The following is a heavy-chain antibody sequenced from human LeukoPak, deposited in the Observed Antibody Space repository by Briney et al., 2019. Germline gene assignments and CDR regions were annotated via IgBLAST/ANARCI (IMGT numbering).Heavy chain of an antibody. Sequence: ASVKVSCKASGYTFTGYYMHWVRQAPGQGLEWMGWINPNSGGTNYAQKFQGRVTMTRDTSISTAYMELSRLRSDDTAVYYCARVRRYNWNYHFDYWGQGILVTVSS. CDR2: INPNSGGT. CDR1: GYTFTGYY. J-gene: IGHJ4*02. V-gene: IGHV1-2*02. D-gene: IGHD1-7*01. CDR3: ARVRRYNWNYHFDY.